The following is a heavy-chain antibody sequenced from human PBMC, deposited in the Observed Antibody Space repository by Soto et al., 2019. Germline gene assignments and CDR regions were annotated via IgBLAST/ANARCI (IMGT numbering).Heavy chain of an antibody. CDR3: AKDKGPYVVVPAAIGYYYYGMDV. CDR2: ISWNSGSI. V-gene: IGHV3-9*01. D-gene: IGHD2-2*02. Sequence: PGGSLRLSCAASGFNFDDYAMHWVRQAPGKGLEWVSGISWNSGSIGYADSVKGRFTISRDNAKNSLYLQMNSLGAEDTALYYCAKDKGPYVVVPAAIGYYYYGMDVWGQGTTVTVSS. J-gene: IGHJ6*02. CDR1: GFNFDDYA.